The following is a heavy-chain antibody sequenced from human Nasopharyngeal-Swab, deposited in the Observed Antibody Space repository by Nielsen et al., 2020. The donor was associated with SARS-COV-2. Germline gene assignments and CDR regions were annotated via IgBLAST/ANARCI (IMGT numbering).Heavy chain of an antibody. CDR3: ASSGDYYGMDV. J-gene: IGHJ6*02. V-gene: IGHV6-1*01. CDR2: TYYRSKWYN. Sequence: SQTLSLTCAISGDRVSCHSPAWSWIRQSPSRGLEWLGRTYYRSKWYNDYAVSVKSRITINPDTSKNQFSLQLNSVTPEDTAVYYCASSGDYYGMDVWGQGTTVTVSS. D-gene: IGHD7-27*01. CDR1: GDRVSCHSPA.